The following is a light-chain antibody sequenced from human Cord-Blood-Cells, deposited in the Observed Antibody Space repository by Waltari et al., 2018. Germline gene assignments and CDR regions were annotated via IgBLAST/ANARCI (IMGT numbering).Light chain of an antibody. Sequence: DIVFTQSQATLSLSPGERATLPCRASQSVSSYLAWYQQKPGQAPRLLIYEASNRATGIPARFSGSGSGTDFTLTISSLEPEDFAVYYCQQRSNWPLTFGGGTKVEIK. V-gene: IGKV3-11*01. CDR3: QQRSNWPLT. CDR2: EAS. CDR1: QSVSSY. J-gene: IGKJ4*01.